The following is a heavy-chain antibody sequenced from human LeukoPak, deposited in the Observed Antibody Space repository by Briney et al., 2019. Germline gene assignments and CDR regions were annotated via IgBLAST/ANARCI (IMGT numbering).Heavy chain of an antibody. CDR1: GLNLDDYA. J-gene: IGHJ4*02. Sequence: GGSLRLSCAAPGLNLDDYAIHWVRQAPGKGLEWVSLISGDGGSTFYADSARGRFTISRDNSKNSLYLQMSSLRSEDTAFYFCARESDSSGWYDYWGQGTLVTVSS. CDR3: ARESDSSGWYDY. V-gene: IGHV3-43*02. CDR2: ISGDGGST. D-gene: IGHD6-19*01.